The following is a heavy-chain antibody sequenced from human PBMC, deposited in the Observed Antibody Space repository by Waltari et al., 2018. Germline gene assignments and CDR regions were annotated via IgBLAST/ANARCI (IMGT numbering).Heavy chain of an antibody. J-gene: IGHJ5*02. CDR2: ISSISSYI. Sequence: EVQLVESGGGLVKPGGSLRLSCAASGFTFSSYSMNWVRQAPGKGLEWVSSISSISSYIYYADSVKGRFTISRDNAKNSLYLQMNSLRAEDTAVYYCASSYSSGWAPWGQGTLVTVSS. V-gene: IGHV3-21*01. CDR3: ASSYSSGWAP. D-gene: IGHD6-19*01. CDR1: GFTFSSYS.